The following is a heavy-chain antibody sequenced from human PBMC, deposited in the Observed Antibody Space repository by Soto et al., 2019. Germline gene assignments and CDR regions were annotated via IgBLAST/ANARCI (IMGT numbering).Heavy chain of an antibody. CDR3: AREYAFSSDY. Sequence: SETLSLTFSVSGGSMRSYYWSWIRQPPGKGLEWIGYIHDSGITDYNPSLKSRATISIDTFRNQISLNLHSVTAADTAVYYCAREYAFSSDYWGQGTVVTVS. CDR1: GGSMRSYY. D-gene: IGHD2-2*01. J-gene: IGHJ4*02. V-gene: IGHV4-59*01. CDR2: IHDSGIT.